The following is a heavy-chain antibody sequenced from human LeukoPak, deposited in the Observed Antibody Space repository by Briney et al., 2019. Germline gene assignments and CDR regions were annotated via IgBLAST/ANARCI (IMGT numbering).Heavy chain of an antibody. CDR3: ARVSGAIVNSYYFDY. J-gene: IGHJ4*02. CDR1: GYSISSGYY. V-gene: IGHV4-38-2*02. CDR2: IYHSGST. Sequence: PSETLSLTCTVSGYSISSGYYWGWIRQPPGKGLEGIGSIYHSGSTYYNPSLKSQVTISVDTSKNQFSLKLSSVTAADTAVYYCARVSGAIVNSYYFDYWGRGTLVTVSS. D-gene: IGHD5-18*01.